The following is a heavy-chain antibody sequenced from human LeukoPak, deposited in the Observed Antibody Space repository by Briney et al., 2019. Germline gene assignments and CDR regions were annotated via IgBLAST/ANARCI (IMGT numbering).Heavy chain of an antibody. CDR2: ISSSSSYI. V-gene: IGHV3-21*01. D-gene: IGHD4-23*01. J-gene: IGHJ4*02. Sequence: GGSLRLSCAASGFTFSSYSMNWVRQAPGKGLEWVSSISSSSSYIYYADSVKGRFTISRDNAKNSLYLQMNSLRAEDTAVYYCARGGDYGGNMGDYWGQGTLVTVSS. CDR1: GFTFSSYS. CDR3: ARGGDYGGNMGDY.